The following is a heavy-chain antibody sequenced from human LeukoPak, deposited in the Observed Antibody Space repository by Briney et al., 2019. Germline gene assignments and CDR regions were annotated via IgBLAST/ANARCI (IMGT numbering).Heavy chain of an antibody. CDR2: IYYSGST. J-gene: IGHJ3*02. CDR1: GGSISSGDYY. V-gene: IGHV4-30-4*08. CDR3: ARVVDDSSGYGAFDI. Sequence: PSQTLSLTCTVSGGSISSGDYYWSWIRQPPGKGLEWIGYIYYSGSTNYNPSLKSRVTISVDTSKNQFSLKLSSVTAADTAVYYCARVVDDSSGYGAFDIWGQGTMVTVSS. D-gene: IGHD3-22*01.